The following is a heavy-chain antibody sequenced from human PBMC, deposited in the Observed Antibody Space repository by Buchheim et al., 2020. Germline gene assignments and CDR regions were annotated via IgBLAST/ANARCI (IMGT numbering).Heavy chain of an antibody. CDR2: VSASGDS. CDR1: GGSITGSY. CDR3: ARDCGGDCYGHYYGLDV. V-gene: IGHV4-59*12. Sequence: QVQLQESGPGLVKPSETLSLTCNVSGGSITGSYWSWIRQPPGKGLEWIGYVSASGDSIYNPSLESRVTMSVETSKNPFFLKLRSATAADTAVYYCARDCGGDCYGHYYGLDVWGQGTT. J-gene: IGHJ6*02. D-gene: IGHD2-21*02.